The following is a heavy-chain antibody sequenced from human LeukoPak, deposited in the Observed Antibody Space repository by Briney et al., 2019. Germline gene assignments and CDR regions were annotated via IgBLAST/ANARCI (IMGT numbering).Heavy chain of an antibody. V-gene: IGHV3-48*03. CDR3: ARVPAAMGATPDY. CDR1: GFTFSSYE. D-gene: IGHD1-26*01. Sequence: GGSRRLSCAASGFTFSSYEMNWVRQAPGKGLEWVSYISSSGSTIYYADSVKGRFTISRDNAKNSLYLQMNSLRAEDTAVYYCARVPAAMGATPDYWGQGTLVTVSS. CDR2: ISSSGSTI. J-gene: IGHJ4*02.